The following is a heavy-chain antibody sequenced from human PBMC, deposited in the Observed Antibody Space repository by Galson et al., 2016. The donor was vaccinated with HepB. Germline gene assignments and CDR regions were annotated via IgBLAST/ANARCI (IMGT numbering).Heavy chain of an antibody. CDR1: GYTFNDCD. Sequence: SVKVSCKASGYTFNDCDMHWVRQAPGQRLEWMGWINAGNGGTGYPQNFQGRVTITRDTSASTDYMELSSLRFEDTAVYYCARACSGWSKFDYWGQGTLVTVSS. CDR2: INAGNGGT. V-gene: IGHV1-3*01. D-gene: IGHD6-19*01. CDR3: ARACSGWSKFDY. J-gene: IGHJ4*02.